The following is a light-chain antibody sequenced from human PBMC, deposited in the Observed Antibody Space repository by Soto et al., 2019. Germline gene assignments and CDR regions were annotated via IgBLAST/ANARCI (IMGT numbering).Light chain of an antibody. J-gene: IGKJ3*01. CDR3: QPYNNWPLST. CDR1: QGVSIN. V-gene: IGKV3D-15*01. Sequence: ELVMTRAAGTLPVSPGERATLSCRASQGVSINLAGSQQKPGQAPRLLIYDAYTRGTGIPDRFSGSASGSNFTLPISCLQSQDFAFYFCQPYNNWPLSTLGPGTRLDIK. CDR2: DAY.